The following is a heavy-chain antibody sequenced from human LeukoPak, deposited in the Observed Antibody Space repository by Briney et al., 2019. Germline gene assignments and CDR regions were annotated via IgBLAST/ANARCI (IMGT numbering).Heavy chain of an antibody. Sequence: PGGSLRLSCAASGFTFSNAWMSWVRQAPGKGLEWVSYISSSGTTRYYADSVKGRFTISRDNAKNSLYLQMNSLRAEDTAVYYCASFNYGSGSIRRDYWGQGTLVTVSS. J-gene: IGHJ4*02. V-gene: IGHV3-11*04. CDR1: GFTFSNAW. CDR2: ISSSGTTR. CDR3: ASFNYGSGSIRRDY. D-gene: IGHD3-10*01.